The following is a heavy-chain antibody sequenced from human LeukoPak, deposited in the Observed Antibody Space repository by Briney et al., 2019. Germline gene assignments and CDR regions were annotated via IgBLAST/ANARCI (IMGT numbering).Heavy chain of an antibody. V-gene: IGHV4-39*01. CDR2: IYYSGST. Sequence: ASETLSLTCTVSGGSISSSSYYWGWIRQPPGKGLEWIGSIYYSGSTYYNPSLKIRVTISVDTSKNQFSLELSSVTAADTAVYYCARLQSSGLVWSVYWGQGTLVTVSS. D-gene: IGHD2-21*01. J-gene: IGHJ4*02. CDR3: ARLQSSGLVWSVY. CDR1: GGSISSSSYY.